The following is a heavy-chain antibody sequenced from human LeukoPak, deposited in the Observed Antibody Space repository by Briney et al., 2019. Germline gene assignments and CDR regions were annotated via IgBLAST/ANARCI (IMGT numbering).Heavy chain of an antibody. V-gene: IGHV3-9*01. CDR2: ISWKSGSI. CDR1: GFTFDDYA. Sequence: PGGSLRLSCAASGFTFDDYAMHWVRQAPGKGLEWVSGISWKSGSIGYADSVKGRFTISRDNSKNTLYLQMNSLRAEDTAVYYCAKDRMSSGWPDDYYYYYYMDVWGKGTTVTISS. J-gene: IGHJ6*03. D-gene: IGHD6-19*01. CDR3: AKDRMSSGWPDDYYYYYYMDV.